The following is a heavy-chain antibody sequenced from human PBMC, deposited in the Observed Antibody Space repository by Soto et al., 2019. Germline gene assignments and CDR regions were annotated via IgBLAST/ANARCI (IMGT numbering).Heavy chain of an antibody. D-gene: IGHD2-15*01. V-gene: IGHV3-53*04. J-gene: IGHJ6*03. CDR1: GFTVSSNY. CDR2: IYSGGST. Sequence: GGSLRLSCAASGFTVSSNYMSWVRQAPGKRLEWVSVIYSGGSTYYADSVKGRFTISRHNSKNTLYLQMNSLRAEDTAVYYCARVVYCSGGSCYYYYMDVWGKGTTVTVSS. CDR3: ARVVYCSGGSCYYYYMDV.